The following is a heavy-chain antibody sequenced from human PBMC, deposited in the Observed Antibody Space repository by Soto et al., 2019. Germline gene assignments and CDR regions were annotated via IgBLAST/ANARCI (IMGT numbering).Heavy chain of an antibody. CDR3: ASGGLLWFGNYYYGMDV. D-gene: IGHD3-10*01. Sequence: PSETLSLTCAVYGGSFSGYYWSWIRQPPGKGLEWIGEINHSGSTNYNPSLKSRVTISVDTSKNQFSLKLSSVTAADTAVYYCASGGLLWFGNYYYGMDVWGQGTTVTVSS. CDR2: INHSGST. J-gene: IGHJ6*02. CDR1: GGSFSGYY. V-gene: IGHV4-34*01.